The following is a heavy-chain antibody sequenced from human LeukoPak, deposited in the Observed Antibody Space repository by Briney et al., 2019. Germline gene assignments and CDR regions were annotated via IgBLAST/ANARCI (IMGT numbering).Heavy chain of an antibody. D-gene: IGHD2-15*01. Sequence: GGSLRLSCAASGITFSNAWMSWVRQTPGKGLEWVGRIKSKTDGRTTDYAAPVKGRFTISRDDSKNTLYLQMNSLKTEDTAVYYCTTDGSQQPDAFDIWGQGTMVTVSS. V-gene: IGHV3-15*01. CDR1: GITFSNAW. CDR2: IKSKTDGRTT. J-gene: IGHJ3*02. CDR3: TTDGSQQPDAFDI.